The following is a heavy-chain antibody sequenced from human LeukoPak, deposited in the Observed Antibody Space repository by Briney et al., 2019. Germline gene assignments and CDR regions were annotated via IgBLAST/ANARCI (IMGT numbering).Heavy chain of an antibody. V-gene: IGHV3-7*01. CDR3: ARESLNSGLTDAFDI. CDR2: IKQDGSEK. D-gene: IGHD2/OR15-2a*01. CDR1: GFTFSSYW. J-gene: IGHJ3*02. Sequence: GSLRLSCAASGFTFSSYWMSWVRQAPGKGLEWVANIKQDGSEKYYVDSVKGRFTISRDNAKNSLYLKMNSLRAEDTAVYYCARESLNSGLTDAFDIWGQGTMVTVSS.